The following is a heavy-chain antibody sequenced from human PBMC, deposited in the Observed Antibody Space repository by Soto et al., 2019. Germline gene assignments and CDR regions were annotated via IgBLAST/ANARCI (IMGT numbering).Heavy chain of an antibody. V-gene: IGHV3-13*05. J-gene: IGHJ2*01. Sequence: GSLRLSCAASGFSFNYYDIHWVRQSSGKGLEWVSTIGTAGDPFSLDSVKGRLTVSTDDATNFLYLQMHSLRAEDMAVYYCARGADCRGGTCYSWYFDLWGRGTLVTVSS. CDR1: GFSFNYYD. CDR2: IGTAGDP. D-gene: IGHD2-15*01. CDR3: ARGADCRGGTCYSWYFDL.